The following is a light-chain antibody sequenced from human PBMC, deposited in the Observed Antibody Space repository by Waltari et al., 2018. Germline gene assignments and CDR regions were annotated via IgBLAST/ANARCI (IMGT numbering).Light chain of an antibody. V-gene: IGKV1-16*01. CDR1: QGISNF. J-gene: IGKJ2*01. CDR2: AAS. CDR3: QQYDGFPYT. Sequence: DIQMTQSPSSLSASVGDTVTITCRASQGISNFLVWFQQHPGKPPKSLIYAASTLQDGVPSRFVVRGSGTDFTLTISSLKPEDFATYYCQQYDGFPYTFGQGTRVEI.